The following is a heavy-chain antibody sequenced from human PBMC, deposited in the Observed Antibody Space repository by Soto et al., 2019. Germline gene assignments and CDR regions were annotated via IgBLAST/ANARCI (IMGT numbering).Heavy chain of an antibody. V-gene: IGHV4-59*05. CDR2: IYYSGST. CDR3: ARGEGLFLEWLLHHNWFDP. D-gene: IGHD3-3*01. CDR1: GSSISSYY. J-gene: IGHJ5*02. Sequence: SSETLSLTCIVCGSSISSYYWYWIRQPPGKGLEWIGSIYYSGSTYYNPSLKSRVTISVDTSKNQFSLKLSSVTAADTAVYYCARGEGLFLEWLLHHNWFDPWGQGTLVTVSS.